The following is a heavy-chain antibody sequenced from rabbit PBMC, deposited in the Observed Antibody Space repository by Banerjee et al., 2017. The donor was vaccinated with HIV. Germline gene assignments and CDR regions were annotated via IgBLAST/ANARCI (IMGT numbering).Heavy chain of an antibody. Sequence: QEQLVESGGGLVTLGGSLKLSCKASGIDFSSYGISWVRQAPGQGLEWIAYIYPDYGSTDYASWVNGRFTISLDNAQNTVFLQMTSLTAADTATYFCARDWADSNGYSYAYDLNLWGPGTLVT. CDR2: IYPDYGST. CDR1: GIDFSSYG. J-gene: IGHJ4*01. CDR3: ARDWADSNGYSYAYDLNL. D-gene: IGHD6-1*01. V-gene: IGHV1S47*01.